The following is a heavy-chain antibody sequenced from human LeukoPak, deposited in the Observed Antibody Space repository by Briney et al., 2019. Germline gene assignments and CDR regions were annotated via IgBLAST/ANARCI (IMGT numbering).Heavy chain of an antibody. J-gene: IGHJ4*02. D-gene: IGHD6-19*01. CDR2: IYYDGTP. V-gene: IGHV4-61*01. Sequence: SETLSLTCTVSGGSVNSVSYYWSWIRQPPGKGLEWIGYIYYDGTPNYNPSLKSRVAISVDTSKNQFPLKLRSVTAADTAIYYCARRGSGWPFDYWGQGTLVTVSS. CDR3: ARRGSGWPFDY. CDR1: GGSVNSVSYY.